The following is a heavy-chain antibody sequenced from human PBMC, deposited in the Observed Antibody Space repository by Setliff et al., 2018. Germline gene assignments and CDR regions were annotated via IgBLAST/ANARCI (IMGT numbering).Heavy chain of an antibody. J-gene: IGHJ6*02. CDR1: GGSISPYF. V-gene: IGHV4-59*01. Sequence: SETLSLTCTVSGGSISPYFWSWIRQPPGKGLEWIGYIYHNGNTNFNPSLKTRLTMSADTSKNQFALNLRSVTAADTAVYYCVRDRTAYSYGLDVWGQGTTVTVSS. D-gene: IGHD5-18*01. CDR3: VRDRTAYSYGLDV. CDR2: IYHNGNT.